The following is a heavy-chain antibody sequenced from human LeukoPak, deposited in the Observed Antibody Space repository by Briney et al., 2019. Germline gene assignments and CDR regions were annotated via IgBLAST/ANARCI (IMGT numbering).Heavy chain of an antibody. Sequence: SETLSLTCTVSGGSISTYYWSWIRQPPGKGLEWIGYIYYSGSTSYNPSLKSRITISVDTSKNQFSLMLSSVTAADTAVYYCARGYSSSWYYFDYWGQGTLVTVSS. CDR2: IYYSGST. D-gene: IGHD6-13*01. J-gene: IGHJ4*02. V-gene: IGHV4-59*01. CDR3: ARGYSSSWYYFDY. CDR1: GGSISTYY.